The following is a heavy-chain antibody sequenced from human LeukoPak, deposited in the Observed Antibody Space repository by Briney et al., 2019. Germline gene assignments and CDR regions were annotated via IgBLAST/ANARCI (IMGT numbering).Heavy chain of an antibody. CDR2: IRYDGSNK. Sequence: GGSLRLSCAASGFTFSTYAMHWVRQAPGKGLEWVAFIRYDGSNKYYADSVKGRFTISRDNSKNTLYLQMNSLRAEDTAVYYCAKDSYYDSSGYPLFDYWGQGTLVTVSS. CDR3: AKDSYYDSSGYPLFDY. D-gene: IGHD3-22*01. V-gene: IGHV3-30*02. CDR1: GFTFSTYA. J-gene: IGHJ4*02.